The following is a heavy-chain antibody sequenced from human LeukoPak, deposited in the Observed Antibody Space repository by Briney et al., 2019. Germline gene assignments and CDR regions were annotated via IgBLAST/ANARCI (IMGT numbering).Heavy chain of an antibody. J-gene: IGHJ5*02. Sequence: SETLSLTCPVSGGSISSSSYYWGWIRQPPGKGLEWIGSIYYSGSTYYNPSLKSRVTISVDTSKNQFSLKLNSVTAADTAVYYCARATTYWFAPWGQGTLVTVSS. CDR2: IYYSGST. CDR1: GGSISSSSYY. CDR3: ARATTYWFAP. V-gene: IGHV4-39*07. D-gene: IGHD1-26*01.